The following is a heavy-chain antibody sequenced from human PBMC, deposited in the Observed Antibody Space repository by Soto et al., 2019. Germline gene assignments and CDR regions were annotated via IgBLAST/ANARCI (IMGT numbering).Heavy chain of an antibody. CDR2: IDNAGTDS. CDR1: GFTLSGRS. J-gene: IGHJ6*04. CDR3: ARGWFGPDV. V-gene: IGHV3-74*01. Sequence: EVQLVESGGGLVQPGGSLRLSCAASGFTLSGRSMHWVRQAPGKGLVWVSGIDNAGTDSTYADSVKGRFTSSRGNAKNMLYLQMNSLSVEDTAVYYCARGWFGPDVWGKGTTVTVSS. D-gene: IGHD3-10*01.